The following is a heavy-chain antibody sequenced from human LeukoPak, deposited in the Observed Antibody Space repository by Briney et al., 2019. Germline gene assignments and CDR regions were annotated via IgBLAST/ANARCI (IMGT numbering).Heavy chain of an antibody. V-gene: IGHV3-30-3*01. D-gene: IGHD3-3*01. J-gene: IGHJ6*03. CDR2: ISYDGSNK. Sequence: GGSLRLSCAASGFTFSDYYMSWIRQAPGKGLEWVAVISYDGSNKYYADSVKGRFTISRDNSKNTLYLQMNSLRAEDTAVYYCARDVDDFWSGSGYMDVWGKGTTVTVSS. CDR1: GFTFSDYY. CDR3: ARDVDDFWSGSGYMDV.